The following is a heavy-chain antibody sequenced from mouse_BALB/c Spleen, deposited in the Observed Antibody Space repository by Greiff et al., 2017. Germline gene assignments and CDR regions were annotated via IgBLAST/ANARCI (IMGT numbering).Heavy chain of an antibody. Sequence: EVKLVESGGGLVKPGGSLKLSCAASGFTFSDYYMYWVRQTPEKRLEWVATISDGGSYTYYPDSVKGRFTISRDNAKNNLYLQMSSLKSEDTAMYDCAREYYGTYAMDYWGQGTSVTVSS. CDR2: ISDGGSYT. J-gene: IGHJ4*01. CDR1: GFTFSDYY. CDR3: AREYYGTYAMDY. V-gene: IGHV5-4*02. D-gene: IGHD1-1*01.